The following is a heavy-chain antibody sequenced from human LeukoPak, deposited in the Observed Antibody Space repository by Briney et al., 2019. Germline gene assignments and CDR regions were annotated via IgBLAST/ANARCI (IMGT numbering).Heavy chain of an antibody. CDR1: GGSISSSSYY. V-gene: IGHV4-39*01. D-gene: IGHD3-3*01. J-gene: IGHJ4*02. CDR3: ARHLRGLTIFGVVGRPFDY. CDR2: IYYSGST. Sequence: SETLSLTCTVSGGSISSSSYYWGWIRQPPGKGLEWIGSIYYSGSTYYNPSLKSRVTISVDTSKNQFSLKLSSVTAADTAVYYCARHLRGLTIFGVVGRPFDYWGQGTLVTVSS.